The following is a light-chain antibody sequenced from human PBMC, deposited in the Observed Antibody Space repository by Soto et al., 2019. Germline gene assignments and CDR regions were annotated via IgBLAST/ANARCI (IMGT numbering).Light chain of an antibody. Sequence: QSVLTQPPSASGSPGQSVTTSCTGTSSDIGAFNSISWYQQYPGKVPKLIIFDITQRPSGVPDRFSGSKSANTASLTVSGLQDEDEADYHCSSHAGSNSLMVFGGGTKVTVL. CDR2: DIT. J-gene: IGLJ2*01. CDR1: SSDIGAFNS. CDR3: SSHAGSNSLMV. V-gene: IGLV2-8*01.